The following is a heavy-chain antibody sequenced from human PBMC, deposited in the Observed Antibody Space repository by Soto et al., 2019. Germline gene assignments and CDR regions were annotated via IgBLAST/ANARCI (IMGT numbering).Heavy chain of an antibody. CDR3: ARDEKGCSGGSCYSPLYYYYGMDV. CDR1: GGTFSSYA. J-gene: IGHJ6*02. Sequence: QVQLVQSGAEVKKPGSSVKVSCKASGGTFSSYAISWVRQAPGQGLEWMGGIIPIFGTANYAQKFQGRVTITADESTSTAYMELSSLRSEDTAVHYCARDEKGCSGGSCYSPLYYYYGMDVWGQGTTVTVSS. V-gene: IGHV1-69*01. D-gene: IGHD2-15*01. CDR2: IIPIFGTA.